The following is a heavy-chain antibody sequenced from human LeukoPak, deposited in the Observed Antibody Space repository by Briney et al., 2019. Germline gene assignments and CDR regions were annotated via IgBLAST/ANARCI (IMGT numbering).Heavy chain of an antibody. Sequence: LGGSLRLSCAASGFSFSSYWMNWVRQAPGKGLVWVSRISSDGSSTNYADSAKGRFTISRDNAKNTLYLQMNSLRVEDTAVYYCARGRPHGSDYWGQGTLVTVSS. CDR1: GFSFSSYW. J-gene: IGHJ4*02. D-gene: IGHD2-15*01. CDR2: ISSDGSST. V-gene: IGHV3-74*01. CDR3: ARGRPHGSDY.